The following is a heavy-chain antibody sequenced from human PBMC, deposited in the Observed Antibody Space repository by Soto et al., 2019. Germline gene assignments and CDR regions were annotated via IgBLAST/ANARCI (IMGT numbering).Heavy chain of an antibody. D-gene: IGHD1-26*01. V-gene: IGHV5-51*01. J-gene: IGHJ6*02. CDR3: ARGSRHYYYYYGMDV. Sequence: GESLKISCKGSGYSFTSYWIGWVRQMPGKGLEWMGIIYPGDSDTRYSPSFQGQVTISADKSISTAYLQWSSLKASDTAMYYCARGSRHYYYYYGMDVWGQGTTVTVSS. CDR2: IYPGDSDT. CDR1: GYSFTSYW.